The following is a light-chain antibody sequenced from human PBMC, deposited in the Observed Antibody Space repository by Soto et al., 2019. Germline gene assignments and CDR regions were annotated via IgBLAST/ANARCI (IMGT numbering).Light chain of an antibody. CDR3: QQSDSIPIT. J-gene: IGKJ5*01. Sequence: DVQMTQSPSSLSASVGDRVTIPCRASQPISRNLNWYQRKLGRAPKLLIYAASSLQSGVPSRFSGSGSGTDFTLAISSLQPEDFATYYCQQSDSIPITFGQGTRLEIK. CDR1: QPISRN. CDR2: AAS. V-gene: IGKV1-39*01.